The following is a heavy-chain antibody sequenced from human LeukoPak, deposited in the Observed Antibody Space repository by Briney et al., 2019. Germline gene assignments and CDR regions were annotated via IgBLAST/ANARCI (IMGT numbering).Heavy chain of an antibody. J-gene: IGHJ4*02. V-gene: IGHV1-58*01. Sequence: GASVKVSRKASGLTFTSSALQWVRQARGQRLEWIGWIVLASGNTKYAQKFQERVTITRDMSASTAYMELSSLRSEDTAVYYCARGLGFGEFSDYWGQGTLVTVSS. CDR1: GLTFTSSA. CDR3: ARGLGFGEFSDY. CDR2: IVLASGNT. D-gene: IGHD3-10*01.